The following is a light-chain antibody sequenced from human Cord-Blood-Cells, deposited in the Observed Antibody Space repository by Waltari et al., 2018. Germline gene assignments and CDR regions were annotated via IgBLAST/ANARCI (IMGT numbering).Light chain of an antibody. CDR3: QQLTL. CDR2: AAS. V-gene: IGKV1-9*01. J-gene: IGKJ2*01. Sequence: IQLTQSPSSLSASVGDRVTITCRASQGISSYLAWYQQKPGKAPKLLIYAASTLQSGVPSRFSCSGSGTDFTLTISSLQPEDFATYYCQQLTLFGQGTKLEIK. CDR1: QGISSY.